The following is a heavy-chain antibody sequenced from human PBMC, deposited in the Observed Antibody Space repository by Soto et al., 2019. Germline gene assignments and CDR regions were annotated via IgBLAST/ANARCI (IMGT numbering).Heavy chain of an antibody. CDR1: GGSISSGGYY. CDR3: ARYRSGSSGFYYYYVDV. Sequence: PSETLSLTCTISGGSISSGGYYWSWIRQHPGKGLEWIGYIYYSGSTYYNPSLKSRVTISVDTSKNQFSLKLSSVTAADTAVYYCARYRSGSSGFYYYYVDVWGKGTTVTVSS. J-gene: IGHJ6*03. CDR2: IYYSGST. V-gene: IGHV4-31*03. D-gene: IGHD6-6*01.